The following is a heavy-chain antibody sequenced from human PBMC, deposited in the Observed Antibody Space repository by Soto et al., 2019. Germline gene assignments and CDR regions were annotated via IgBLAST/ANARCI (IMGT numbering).Heavy chain of an antibody. CDR3: ARDKKAGDRNWFDP. CDR2: TYYRSKWYN. Sequence: PTLSLPCVISGDSVSSNSAAWNLIRQSPSRGLEWLGRTYYRSKWYNDYAVSVKSRITINPYTSKNQFSLQLNSVTPEDTAVYYCARDKKAGDRNWFDPWGQGTLVTVSS. J-gene: IGHJ5*02. D-gene: IGHD7-27*01. V-gene: IGHV6-1*01. CDR1: GDSVSSNSAA.